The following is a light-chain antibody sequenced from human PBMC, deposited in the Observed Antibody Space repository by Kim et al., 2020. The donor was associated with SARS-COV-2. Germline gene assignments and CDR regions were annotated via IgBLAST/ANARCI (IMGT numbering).Light chain of an antibody. J-gene: IGKJ1*01. CDR2: GAS. Sequence: EIVMTQSPATLSVFPGERATLSCRASQSVSSNLAWYQQKPGQAPRLLFYGASTRATGIPARFSGSGSGTEFTLTISSLQSEDFAVYYCQQYNNWPPWTFGQGTKVDIK. CDR3: QQYNNWPPWT. V-gene: IGKV3-15*01. CDR1: QSVSSN.